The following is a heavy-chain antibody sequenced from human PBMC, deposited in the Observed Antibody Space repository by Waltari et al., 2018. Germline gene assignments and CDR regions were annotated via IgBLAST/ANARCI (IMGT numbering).Heavy chain of an antibody. V-gene: IGHV3-49*04. CDR2: IRSKAYGGTT. CDR3: TSLEWFDSGSYSYYGMDV. D-gene: IGHD1-26*01. J-gene: IGHJ6*02. CDR1: GFTFGDYA. Sequence: PGRSLRLSCTASGFTFGDYAMSWVRQAPGKGLEWVGFIRSKAYGGTTEYAASVKGRFTISRDDSKSIAYLQMNSLKTEDTAVYYCTSLEWFDSGSYSYYGMDVWGQGTTVTVSS.